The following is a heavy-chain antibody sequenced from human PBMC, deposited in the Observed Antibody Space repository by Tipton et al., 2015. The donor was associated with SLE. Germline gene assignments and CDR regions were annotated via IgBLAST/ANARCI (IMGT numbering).Heavy chain of an antibody. J-gene: IGHJ4*02. CDR3: ASPRVGLDYIWGSYRPRGTFDY. D-gene: IGHD3-16*02. CDR1: GDSISSGNYY. V-gene: IGHV4-61*02. CDR2: IASSAYT. Sequence: TLSLTCTVSGDSISSGNYYWSWIRQSAGKGLEWIGRIASSAYTNYSPSLRSRVTISIDTSKSQFSLKLSSVTAADTAVYYCASPRVGLDYIWGSYRPRGTFDYWGQGTLVTVSS.